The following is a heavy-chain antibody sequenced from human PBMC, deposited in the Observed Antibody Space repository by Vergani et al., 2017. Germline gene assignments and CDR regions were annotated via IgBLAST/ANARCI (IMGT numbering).Heavy chain of an antibody. V-gene: IGHV3-21*01. CDR2: ISSSSSYI. Sequence: VQLVESGGGLVKPGGSLRLSCAASGFTFSSYSMNWVRQAPGKGLEWVSSISSSSSYIYYADSVKGRFTISRDNAKNSLYLQMNSLRAEDTAVYYCARGVRVFSSSSSRRYYYYGMDVWGQGTTVTVSS. CDR3: ARGVRVFSSSSSRRYYYYGMDV. CDR1: GFTFSSYS. J-gene: IGHJ6*02. D-gene: IGHD6-6*01.